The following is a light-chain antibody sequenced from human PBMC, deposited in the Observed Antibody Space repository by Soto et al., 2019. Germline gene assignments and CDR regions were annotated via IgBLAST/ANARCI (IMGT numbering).Light chain of an antibody. CDR3: LKGTHWQIN. V-gene: IGKV2-30*02. CDR1: EVFVHSDGIAY. CDR2: KVS. J-gene: IGKJ5*01. Sequence: VLTHSPLSLAAILVRPTHISLLCNEVFVHSDGIAYFSWFQQRPGRSPRRLIYKVSNRDSGVPARFSGSGSGTDFALKISRVEAEDVGVYYCLKGTHWQINLGKGTQREI.